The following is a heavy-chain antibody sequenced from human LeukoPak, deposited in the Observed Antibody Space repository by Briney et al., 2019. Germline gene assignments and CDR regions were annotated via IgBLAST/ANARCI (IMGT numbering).Heavy chain of an antibody. CDR1: DDSVSTRNYY. D-gene: IGHD3-10*01. CDR3: ARSAIGGELNWLDP. CDR2: IFTSGST. J-gene: IGHJ5*02. Sequence: SETLSLTCTVSDDSVSTRNYYWNWIRQPAGKGLEWIGRIFTSGSTNYSPSLKGRVAISLDKSRNQFSLKMTSLTAADTAVYFCARSAIGGELNWLDPWGQGTLVTVSS. V-gene: IGHV4-4*07.